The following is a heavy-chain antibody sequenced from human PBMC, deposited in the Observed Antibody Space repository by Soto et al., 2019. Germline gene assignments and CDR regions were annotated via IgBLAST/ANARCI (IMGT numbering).Heavy chain of an antibody. CDR2: ITGSGNTI. J-gene: IGHJ4*02. V-gene: IGHV3-48*03. D-gene: IGHD1-26*01. CDR3: ARGGNYFDY. CDR1: GFTFSSYE. Sequence: PGGSLRLSCAASGFTFSSYEMNWVRQAPGKGLEWVSYITGSGNTIYYADSVKGRFTISRDNAKNSMYLQMNSLRAEDTAVYYCARGGNYFDYWGQGTLVTVSS.